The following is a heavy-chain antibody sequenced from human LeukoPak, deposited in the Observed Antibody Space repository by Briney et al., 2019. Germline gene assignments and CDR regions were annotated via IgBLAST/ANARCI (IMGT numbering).Heavy chain of an antibody. CDR3: ARGQYQLLYGGHGMDV. CDR2: ISYDGSNK. V-gene: IGHV3-30-3*01. D-gene: IGHD2-2*02. Sequence: GGSLRLSCAASGFTFSSYAMHWVRQAPGKGLEWVAVISYDGSNKYYADSVKGRFTISRDNSKNTLYLQMNSLRAEDTAVYYCARGQYQLLYGGHGMDVWGQGTTVTVSS. CDR1: GFTFSSYA. J-gene: IGHJ6*02.